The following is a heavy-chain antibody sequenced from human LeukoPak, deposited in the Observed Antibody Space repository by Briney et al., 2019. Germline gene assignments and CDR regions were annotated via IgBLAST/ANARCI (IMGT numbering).Heavy chain of an antibody. CDR2: INPSGGST. CDR1: GYTFTSYY. D-gene: IGHD3-22*01. Sequence: ASVKVSCKASGYTFTSYYMHWVRQAPGQGIEWMGLINPSGGSTSYAHKFLGRLTMTRDTSTSTVYMELSSLRSEDTAVYYCARAYYYDSSGYYNFDYWGQGTLVTVSS. J-gene: IGHJ4*02. CDR3: ARAYYYDSSGYYNFDY. V-gene: IGHV1-46*03.